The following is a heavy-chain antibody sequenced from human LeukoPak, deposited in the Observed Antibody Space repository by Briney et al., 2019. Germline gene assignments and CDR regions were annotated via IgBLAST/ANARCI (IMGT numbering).Heavy chain of an antibody. CDR2: IYPGDSDT. Sequence: GESLKISCKGSGSSFTNYWIGWVRQMPGKGLEWMGIIYPGDSDTRYSPSFQGRVTISVGKSISTAYLQWSSLKASDTAMYYCARRSSGYYFDYWGQGTLVTVSS. CDR3: ARRSSGYYFDY. V-gene: IGHV5-51*01. CDR1: GSSFTNYW. D-gene: IGHD3-22*01. J-gene: IGHJ4*02.